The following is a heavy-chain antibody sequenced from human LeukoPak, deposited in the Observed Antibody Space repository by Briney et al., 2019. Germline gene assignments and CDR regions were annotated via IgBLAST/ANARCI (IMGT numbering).Heavy chain of an antibody. Sequence: NPGGSLRLSCAASGFTFNNAWMSWVRQAPGEGLEWVGRIKSKTDGGTTDYAAPAKGRFTISRDDSKNTLYLQMNSLETEDTAVYYCTTEREGGPEYWGQGTLVTVSS. J-gene: IGHJ4*02. CDR2: IKSKTDGGTT. D-gene: IGHD3-16*01. CDR1: GFTFNNAW. V-gene: IGHV3-15*01. CDR3: TTEREGGPEY.